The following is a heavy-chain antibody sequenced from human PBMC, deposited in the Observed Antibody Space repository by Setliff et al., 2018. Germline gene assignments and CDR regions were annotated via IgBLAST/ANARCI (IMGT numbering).Heavy chain of an antibody. Sequence: GGSLRLSCAASGFTFTNYIIHWVRQAPGKGLEWVAVMSLDETNKYYADSVRGRFTISRDISKNTLYLQMNSLRPEDTAVYYCARDREGSGWYRYYFDYWGQGTLVTVSS. CDR2: MSLDETNK. V-gene: IGHV3-30-3*01. J-gene: IGHJ4*02. CDR3: ARDREGSGWYRYYFDY. CDR1: GFTFTNYI. D-gene: IGHD6-19*01.